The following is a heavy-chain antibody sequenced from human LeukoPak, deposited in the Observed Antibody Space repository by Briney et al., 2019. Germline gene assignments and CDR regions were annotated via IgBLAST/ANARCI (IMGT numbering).Heavy chain of an antibody. CDR1: GGSFNSYY. Sequence: SETLSLTCAVYGGSFNSYYWNWIRQPPGKGLEWIGEINHSGSTKYNPSLKSRVTISADTSKNQFSLKLGSVTAADTAVYYCATSRGYSAYDFQWGQGTLVTVSS. J-gene: IGHJ4*02. CDR2: INHSGST. CDR3: ATSRGYSAYDFQ. V-gene: IGHV4-34*01. D-gene: IGHD5-12*01.